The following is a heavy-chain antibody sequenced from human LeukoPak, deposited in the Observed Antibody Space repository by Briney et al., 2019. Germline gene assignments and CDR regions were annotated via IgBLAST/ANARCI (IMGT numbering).Heavy chain of an antibody. D-gene: IGHD3-16*01. CDR1: GFTFSSYS. Sequence: PGGSLRLSCAASGFTFSSYSMSWVRQAPGKGLEWVSGISDTGGSTYYADSVNGRFRISRDNAKSSLDLEMNSLRAEDTAVYYCARAMSTFGGVRNYFDSWGQGTLVTVSS. CDR3: ARAMSTFGGVRNYFDS. J-gene: IGHJ4*02. V-gene: IGHV3-23*01. CDR2: ISDTGGST.